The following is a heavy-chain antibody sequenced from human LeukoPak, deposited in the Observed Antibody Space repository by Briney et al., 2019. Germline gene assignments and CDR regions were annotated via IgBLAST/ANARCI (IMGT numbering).Heavy chain of an antibody. J-gene: IGHJ6*03. V-gene: IGHV1-2*02. CDR2: INPNSGGT. Sequence: ASVKVSCKTSKNMFTGYFMHWVRQAPGQGLERIGWINPNSGGTLFARRFQGRVTMTRDTSIGATYMELSRLTSDDTALYYCAAQCNDDFCYKRGYMDVWGKGTMVIVSS. CDR1: KNMFTGYF. CDR3: AAQCNDDFCYKRGYMDV. D-gene: IGHD2-2*02.